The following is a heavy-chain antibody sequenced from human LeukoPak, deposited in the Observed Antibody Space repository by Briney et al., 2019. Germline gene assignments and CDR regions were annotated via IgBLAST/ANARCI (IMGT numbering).Heavy chain of an antibody. CDR3: ARGAVAGIGYYYYGMDV. Sequence: GASVKVSCKASGGTFSSYAISWVRQAPGQGLEWMGGIIPIFGTANYAQKFQGRVTITADESTSTAYMELSSLRSEDTAVYYCARGAVAGIGYYYYGMDVWGQGTTVTVFS. D-gene: IGHD6-19*01. V-gene: IGHV1-69*13. J-gene: IGHJ6*02. CDR1: GGTFSSYA. CDR2: IIPIFGTA.